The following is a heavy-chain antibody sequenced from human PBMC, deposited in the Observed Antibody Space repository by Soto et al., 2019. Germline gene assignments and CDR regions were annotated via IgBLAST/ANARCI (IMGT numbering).Heavy chain of an antibody. Sequence: QVQLVESGGGVVQPGRSLRLSCAASGFTFSSYGIHWVRQAPGKGLEWVALIWYDGSNKYYADSVKGRFTISRDNSKNTMYLQMNSLRAEDTAVYYCARANLRYVDHFDYWGQGTLVTVSS. J-gene: IGHJ4*02. CDR2: IWYDGSNK. D-gene: IGHD3-9*01. V-gene: IGHV3-33*01. CDR1: GFTFSSYG. CDR3: ARANLRYVDHFDY.